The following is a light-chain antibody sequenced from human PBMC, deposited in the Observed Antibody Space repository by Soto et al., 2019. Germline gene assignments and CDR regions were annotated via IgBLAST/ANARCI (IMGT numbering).Light chain of an antibody. CDR1: SGSIASNY. J-gene: IGLJ2*01. CDR3: QSDNSGLV. Sequence: NFMLTQPHSVSESPGKTVTISCTRSSGSIASNYVQWYQQRPGSAPTTVIYEDNQRPSGVPDRFSGSIDSSSNSASLTISGLKTEDDADYYCQSDNSGLVFGGGTKLTV. CDR2: EDN. V-gene: IGLV6-57*03.